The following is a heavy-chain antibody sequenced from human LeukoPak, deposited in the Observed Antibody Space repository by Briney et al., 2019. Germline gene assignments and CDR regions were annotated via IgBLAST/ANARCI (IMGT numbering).Heavy chain of an antibody. V-gene: IGHV3-9*01. Sequence: GRSLRLSCAASGFTFDDYAMHWVRHAPGKGLEWVSGISWNSGSIGYADSVKGRFPISRDNAKNSLYLQMNSLRAEDTALYYCAKSRRGHDAFDIWGQGTMVTVSS. CDR3: AKSRRGHDAFDI. CDR2: ISWNSGSI. J-gene: IGHJ3*02. CDR1: GFTFDDYA.